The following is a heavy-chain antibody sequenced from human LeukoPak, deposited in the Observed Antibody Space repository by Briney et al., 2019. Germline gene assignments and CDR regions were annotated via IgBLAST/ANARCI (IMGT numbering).Heavy chain of an antibody. Sequence: ASVKVSCKASGYTFTNYAIHWVRQAPGQGLEWMGWISTGDGDTKYSQKFQGRVTITRDTSASTAYMDLRSLRSEDTAVYYCARDRYFPTPGTNDLYYYYCGMDIWGQGTTVTVSS. CDR2: ISTGDGDT. D-gene: IGHD3-16*02. V-gene: IGHV1-3*04. CDR3: ARDRYFPTPGTNDLYYYYCGMDI. CDR1: GYTFTNYA. J-gene: IGHJ6*02.